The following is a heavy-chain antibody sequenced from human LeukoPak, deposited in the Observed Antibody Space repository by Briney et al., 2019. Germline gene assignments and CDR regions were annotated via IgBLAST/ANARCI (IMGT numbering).Heavy chain of an antibody. V-gene: IGHV3-33*01. CDR3: ARDQSPKWGSGERYFDY. Sequence: PGRSLRLSCDASGFTFNTYDMHWVRQAPGKGLEGVAVMRSDGSDIYYADSVKGRITISRDNSKNTLYLQMNSLRAEDTAEYYCARDQSPKWGSGERYFDYWGQGTLVTVSS. J-gene: IGHJ4*02. CDR2: MRSDGSDI. D-gene: IGHD7-27*01. CDR1: GFTFNTYD.